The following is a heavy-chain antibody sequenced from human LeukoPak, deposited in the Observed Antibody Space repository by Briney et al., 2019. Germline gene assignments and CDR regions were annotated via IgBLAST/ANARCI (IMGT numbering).Heavy chain of an antibody. CDR2: IYYSGST. CDR1: GGSISSYY. CDR3: ARTRLYGSGSSDDAFDI. V-gene: IGHV4-59*01. J-gene: IGHJ3*02. Sequence: KPSETLSLTCTVSGGSISSYYWNWIRQPPGKGLEWIGYIYYSGSTNYNPSLKSRVTISVDTSKNQFSLKLSSVTAADTAVYYCARTRLYGSGSSDDAFDIWGQGTMVTVSS. D-gene: IGHD3-10*01.